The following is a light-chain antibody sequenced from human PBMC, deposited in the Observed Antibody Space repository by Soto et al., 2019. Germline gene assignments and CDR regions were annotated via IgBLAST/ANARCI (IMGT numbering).Light chain of an antibody. Sequence: SYELTQPPSVSVAPGKTARITCGGNNIGSKSVHWYQQTSGQAPVLVIYYDSDRPSGIPERFSGSNSGNTATLTISRVEAGDEADYYCQVWDSTGDQVVFGGGTQLTVL. V-gene: IGLV3-21*04. J-gene: IGLJ2*01. CDR1: NIGSKS. CDR3: QVWDSTGDQVV. CDR2: YDS.